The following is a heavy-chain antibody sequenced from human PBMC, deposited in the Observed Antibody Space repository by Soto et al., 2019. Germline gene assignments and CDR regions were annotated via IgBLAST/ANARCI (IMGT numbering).Heavy chain of an antibody. CDR2: ISGYNGNT. D-gene: IGHD1-1*01. CDR1: GYTFTSYG. J-gene: IGHJ5*02. V-gene: IGHV1-18*01. CDR3: AGDEVYKWNDGGWFDP. Sequence: QVQLVQSGAEVKKPGASVKVSCKSSGYTFTSYGISWVRQAPGQGLEWMGWISGYNGNTNYAQKLQGRVTMTTDTPTSTAYMELRSLRSDDTAVYYCAGDEVYKWNDGGWFDPWGQGTLVTVSS.